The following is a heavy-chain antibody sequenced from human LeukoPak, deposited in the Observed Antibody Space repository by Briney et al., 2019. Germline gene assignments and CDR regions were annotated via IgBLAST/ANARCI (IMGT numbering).Heavy chain of an antibody. D-gene: IGHD3-22*01. CDR3: ARDSSDSSGHY. V-gene: IGHV3-23*01. Sequence: GGSLRLSCAASGFTFSSYAMSWVRQAPGKGLEWVSAISGSGGSTYYADSVKGRFTISRDNSKNTLYLQMNSLRAEDTAVYYCARDSSDSSGHYWGQGTLVTVSS. CDR1: GFTFSSYA. CDR2: ISGSGGST. J-gene: IGHJ4*02.